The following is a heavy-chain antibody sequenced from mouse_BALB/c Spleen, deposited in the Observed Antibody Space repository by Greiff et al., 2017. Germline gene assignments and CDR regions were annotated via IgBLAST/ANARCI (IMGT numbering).Heavy chain of an antibody. J-gene: IGHJ2*01. D-gene: IGHD1-1*02. CDR1: GFTFSSYA. CDR3: ARHGVYGPDD. CDR2: ISSGGSYT. Sequence: EVMLVESGGGLVKPGGSLKLSCAASGFTFSSYAMSWVRQTPEKRLEWVATISSGGSYTYYPDSVKGRFTISRDNAKNTLYLQMSSLRSEDTAMYYCARHGVYGPDDWGQGTTLTVSS. V-gene: IGHV5-9-3*01.